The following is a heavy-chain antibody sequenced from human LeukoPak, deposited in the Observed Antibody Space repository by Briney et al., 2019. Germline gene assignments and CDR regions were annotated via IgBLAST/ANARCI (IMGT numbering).Heavy chain of an antibody. J-gene: IGHJ4*02. CDR2: SRNKADSYTT. Sequence: GGSLRLSCAASGFTISDHYMDWVRQAPGKGLEWVGRSRNKADSYTTYYAASVKGRFTISRDDSMNSLYLQMNSLKAEDTAVYYCTRHSFSDWGQGTLVTVSS. CDR3: TRHSFSD. V-gene: IGHV3-72*01. D-gene: IGHD1-26*01. CDR1: GFTISDHY.